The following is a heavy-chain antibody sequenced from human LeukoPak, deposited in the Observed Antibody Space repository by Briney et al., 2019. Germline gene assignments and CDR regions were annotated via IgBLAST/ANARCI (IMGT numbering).Heavy chain of an antibody. CDR1: GYSFTSYW. D-gene: IGHD2-2*01. CDR3: ARLCHAVSARYYYYYYYMDV. Sequence: GESLKISCKGSGYSFTSYWIGWVRQMPGKGLEWMGIIYPGDSDTRYSPSFQGQVTISADKSISTAYLQWSSLKASDTAMYYCARLCHAVSARYYYYYYYMDVWGKGTTDTISS. V-gene: IGHV5-51*01. CDR2: IYPGDSDT. J-gene: IGHJ6*03.